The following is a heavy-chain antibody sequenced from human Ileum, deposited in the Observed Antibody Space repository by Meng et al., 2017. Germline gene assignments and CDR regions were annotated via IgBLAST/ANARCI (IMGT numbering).Heavy chain of an antibody. D-gene: IGHD3-22*01. J-gene: IGHJ4*02. CDR3: ATSNDRDVYYLGY. CDR1: GTW. CDR2: IFQSGRT. V-gene: IGHV4-4*02. Sequence: QVQLEGAGPPLGKPSGPLSLTCAGSGTWWIWVRQPPGKGLEWIGEIFQSGRTNYNPSLKSRVTISIDKSKSQISLQLSAVTAADTAVYSCATSNDRDVYYLGYWGQGTLVTVSS.